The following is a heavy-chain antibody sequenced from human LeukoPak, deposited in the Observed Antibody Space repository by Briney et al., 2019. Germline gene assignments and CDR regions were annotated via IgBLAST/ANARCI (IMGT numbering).Heavy chain of an antibody. CDR1: GFTLSSYW. CDR2: IKQDGSEK. V-gene: IGHV3-7*01. CDR3: ASVHISIAAAGKGFDY. Sequence: PGGSLRLSCAASGFTLSSYWMSWVRQAPGKGLEWVANIKQDGSEKYYVDSVKGRFTISRDNAKNSLYLQMNSLRAEDTAVYYCASVHISIAAAGKGFDYWGQGTLVTVSS. D-gene: IGHD6-13*01. J-gene: IGHJ4*02.